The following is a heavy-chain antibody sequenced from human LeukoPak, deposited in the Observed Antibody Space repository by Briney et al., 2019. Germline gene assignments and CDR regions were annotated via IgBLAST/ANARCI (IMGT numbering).Heavy chain of an antibody. CDR3: ARDRKYGDRRGSGSYSLNYYTCMDG. J-gene: IGHJ6*01. D-gene: IGHD3-10*01. CDR1: GGSISSYY. V-gene: IGHV4-59*13. CDR2: WFFDWSG. Sequence: PSETLSLTCTVSGGSISSYYWSWIRQPPGKGLEWIGYWFFDWSGNSNPSLKSRVTIIVEPSKNQFSLKLSSVTAAERAVYYCARDRKYGDRRGSGSYSLNYYTCMDGGGQ.